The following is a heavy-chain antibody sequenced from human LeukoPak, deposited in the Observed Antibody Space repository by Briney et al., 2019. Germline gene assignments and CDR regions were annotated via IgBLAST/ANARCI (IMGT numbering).Heavy chain of an antibody. D-gene: IGHD3-3*01. V-gene: IGHV1-2*02. Sequence: ASVKVSCKASGYTFTGYYMHWVRQAPGRGREWMGWINPNSGGTNYAQKLQGRVTMTTDTSTSTAYMELRSLRSDDTAVYYCARDSRGYYDFWSGYRVGEDMDVWGKGTTVTVSS. J-gene: IGHJ6*03. CDR1: GYTFTGYY. CDR3: ARDSRGYYDFWSGYRVGEDMDV. CDR2: INPNSGGT.